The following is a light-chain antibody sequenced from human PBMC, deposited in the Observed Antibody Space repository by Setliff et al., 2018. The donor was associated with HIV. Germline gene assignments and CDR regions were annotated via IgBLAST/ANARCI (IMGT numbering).Light chain of an antibody. CDR1: SSVVGNYNY. CDR2: EVT. V-gene: IGLV2-14*01. J-gene: IGLJ1*01. Sequence: QSALTQPASVSGSPGQSITISCTGTSSVVGNYNYVSWYQQHPGKAPKLMIYEVTYRPSGVSNRFSGSKSGNTASLTISGLQAEDEADYYCSSYTTNTTLVFGTGTKVTVL. CDR3: SSYTTNTTLV.